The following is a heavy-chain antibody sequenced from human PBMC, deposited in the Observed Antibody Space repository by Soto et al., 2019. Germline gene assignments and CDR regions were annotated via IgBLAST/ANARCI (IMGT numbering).Heavy chain of an antibody. V-gene: IGHV3-23*01. Sequence: EVPLLESGGGLVQPGGSLRLSCIASEFTFTNYAMSWVRQAPGKGLQWVSGISDSGDSTYYADSVKGRFTISRDNSKNTLYLQMNSLRAEDTAVYYCAKSNWLVGGYYHYAMDVWGQGTTVTVSS. CDR2: ISDSGDST. CDR3: AKSNWLVGGYYHYAMDV. CDR1: EFTFTNYA. J-gene: IGHJ6*02. D-gene: IGHD1-26*01.